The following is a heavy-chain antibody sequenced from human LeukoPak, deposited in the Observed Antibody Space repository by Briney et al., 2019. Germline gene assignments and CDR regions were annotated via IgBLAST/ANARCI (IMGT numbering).Heavy chain of an antibody. J-gene: IGHJ6*03. Sequence: PGGSLRLSCAASGFTFSSYAMSWVRQAPGKGLEWVSAISGSGGSTYYADSVKGRFTISRDNSKNTLYLQMNSLRAEDTAVYYCASGLLQGSHYYMDFRGKGTTVTVSS. CDR1: GFTFSSYA. CDR3: ASGLLQGSHYYMDF. D-gene: IGHD2-15*01. CDR2: ISGSGGST. V-gene: IGHV3-23*01.